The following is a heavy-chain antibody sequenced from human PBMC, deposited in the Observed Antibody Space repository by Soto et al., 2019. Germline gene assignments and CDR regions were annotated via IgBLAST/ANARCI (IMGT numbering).Heavy chain of an antibody. CDR1: GFTFENYA. CDR3: AKDSWAIFGVPAGEYYAMDV. J-gene: IGHJ6*02. D-gene: IGHD3-3*01. V-gene: IGHV3-23*01. Sequence: LRLSCVASGFTFENYAMSWVRQAPGKGLEWVSAISGSGGTTYYSDSVKGRFTISRDNSKNTVYLQMNDLRVEDAAEYFCAKDSWAIFGVPAGEYYAMDVWGQGTTVTVSS. CDR2: ISGSGGTT.